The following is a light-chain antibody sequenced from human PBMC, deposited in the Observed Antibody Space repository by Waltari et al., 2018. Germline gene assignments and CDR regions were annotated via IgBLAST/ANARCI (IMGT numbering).Light chain of an antibody. CDR1: QYVKNN. V-gene: IGKV1-5*03. J-gene: IGKJ4*01. CDR2: KAS. CDR3: QEYDSLPIT. Sequence: DIQMTQSPSTQSASVGDRVTITCRASQYVKNNLAWYQQKPGKAPKVLIHKASRLESGVPSRFSGSGFGTEFTVTISSLHPDDFATYYCQEYDSLPITFGGGTKVDIK.